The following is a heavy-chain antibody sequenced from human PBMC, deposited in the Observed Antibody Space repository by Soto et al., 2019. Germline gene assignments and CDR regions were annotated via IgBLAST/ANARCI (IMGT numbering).Heavy chain of an antibody. V-gene: IGHV3-33*01. Sequence: GGSLRLSCAASGFTFSSYGMHWVRQAPGKGLEWVAVIWYDGSNKYYADSVKGRFTISRDNSKNTLYLQMNSLRAEDTAVYYCARDSKEHTTVAVYYYYYGMDVWGQGTTVTVSS. J-gene: IGHJ6*02. D-gene: IGHD4-4*01. CDR2: IWYDGSNK. CDR3: ARDSKEHTTVAVYYYYYGMDV. CDR1: GFTFSSYG.